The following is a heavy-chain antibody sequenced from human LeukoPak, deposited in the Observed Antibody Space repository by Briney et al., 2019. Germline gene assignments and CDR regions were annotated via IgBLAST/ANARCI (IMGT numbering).Heavy chain of an antibody. V-gene: IGHV1-2*02. Sequence: ASVKVSCKVSGSTLSMLSVHWVRQAPGRGLEWMGWINPNSGGTNYAQKFQGRVTMTRDTSISTAYMELRSLKSDDTAVYYCARVWGYYYDSSGYSDFDYWGQGTLVTVSS. CDR2: INPNSGGT. D-gene: IGHD3-22*01. J-gene: IGHJ4*02. CDR3: ARVWGYYYDSSGYSDFDY. CDR1: GSTLSMLS.